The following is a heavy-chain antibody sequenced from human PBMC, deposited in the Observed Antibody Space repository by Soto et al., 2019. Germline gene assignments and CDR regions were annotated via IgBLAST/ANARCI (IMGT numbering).Heavy chain of an antibody. CDR3: ARGYHYYDSSGYDKWDAFDI. J-gene: IGHJ3*02. D-gene: IGHD3-22*01. V-gene: IGHV3-21*01. CDR1: GFTFSSYS. Sequence: QLVESGGGLVKPGGSLRLSCAASGFTFSSYSMNWVRQAPGKGLEWVSSISSSSSFIYYADSVKGRFTISRDNAKNSLYLQMNSLRAEDTAVYYCARGYHYYDSSGYDKWDAFDIWGQGTMVTVSS. CDR2: ISSSSSFI.